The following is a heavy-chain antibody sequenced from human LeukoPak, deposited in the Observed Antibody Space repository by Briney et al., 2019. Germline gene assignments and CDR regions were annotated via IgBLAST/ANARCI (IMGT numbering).Heavy chain of an antibody. CDR1: GFTLSDYA. D-gene: IGHD6-19*01. V-gene: IGHV3-30-3*01. CDR3: ARDQSITVAGSYYYGLDV. CDR2: VSYDGNNK. Sequence: GRSLRLSCAAAGFTLSDYAMHWVRQAPGKGLDWVAVVSYDGNNKYYADSVKGRFTISRDNSKNTLYLQMNSLRAEDTALYYCARDQSITVAGSYYYGLDVWGQGTTVTVSS. J-gene: IGHJ6*02.